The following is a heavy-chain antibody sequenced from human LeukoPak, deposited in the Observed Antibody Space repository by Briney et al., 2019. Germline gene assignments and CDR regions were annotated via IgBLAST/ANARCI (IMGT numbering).Heavy chain of an antibody. J-gene: IGHJ4*02. CDR3: ATTRLYYYDSSGPTRAYYFDY. Sequence: SVKVSCKASGGTFSSYAISWVRQAPGQGLEWMGGIIPIFGTANYAQKFQGRVTITADESTSTAYMELSSLRSEDTAVYYCATTRLYYYDSSGPTRAYYFDYWGQGTLVTVSS. V-gene: IGHV1-69*13. CDR2: IIPIFGTA. CDR1: GGTFSSYA. D-gene: IGHD3-22*01.